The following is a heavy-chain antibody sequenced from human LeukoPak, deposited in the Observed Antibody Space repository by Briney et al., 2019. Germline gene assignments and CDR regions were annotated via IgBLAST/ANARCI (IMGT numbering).Heavy chain of an antibody. CDR2: IIPIFGTA. CDR3: AREDGSGSFQPQFDY. CDR1: GGTXSSYA. V-gene: IGHV1-69*01. D-gene: IGHD3-10*01. Sequence: SVKVSCKSSGGTXSSYAISGVRQAPGQGLELMGGIIPIFGTAKHAQKFQGRVTFTADESTTTVYMELSGLRSEDTAVYYCAREDGSGSFQPQFDYWGQGTLVIVSS. J-gene: IGHJ4*02.